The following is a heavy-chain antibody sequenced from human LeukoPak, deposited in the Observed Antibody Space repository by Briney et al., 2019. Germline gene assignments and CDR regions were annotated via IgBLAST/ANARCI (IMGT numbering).Heavy chain of an antibody. CDR1: GFTFSDHY. J-gene: IGHJ6*03. Sequence: GGSLRLSCAASGFTFSDHYMTWIRQAPGKGLEWVSYISSSGSTIKYADSVKGRFTIFRDNAKNSLYLQMNSLRAEDTAVYYCARDRYSSSYYYYYYMDVWGKGTAVTVSS. V-gene: IGHV3-11*04. D-gene: IGHD6-19*01. CDR3: ARDRYSSSYYYYYYMDV. CDR2: ISSSGSTI.